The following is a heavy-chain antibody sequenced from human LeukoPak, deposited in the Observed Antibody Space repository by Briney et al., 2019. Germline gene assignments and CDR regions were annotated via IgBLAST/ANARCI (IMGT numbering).Heavy chain of an antibody. J-gene: IGHJ6*03. CDR2: INHSGST. D-gene: IGHD2-2*01. V-gene: IGHV4-34*01. CDR1: GVSFSGYY. Sequence: SETLSLTCAVYGVSFSGYYWSWIRQPPGKGLEWIWEINHSGSTNYNPSLRSGATTTADTPNNQFFLMLSSVTAADTAVYYCASGKGGIVVVPAATSKYYYYYYMDVWGKGTTVTISS. CDR3: ASGKGGIVVVPAATSKYYYYYYMDV.